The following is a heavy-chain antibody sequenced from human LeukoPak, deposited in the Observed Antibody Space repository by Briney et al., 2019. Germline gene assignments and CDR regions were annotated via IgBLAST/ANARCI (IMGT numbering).Heavy chain of an antibody. CDR2: ISSSGSII. D-gene: IGHD2-15*01. Sequence: GKSLRLSCVASGFSFSDSVIHWVRQAPGKGLEWVSYISSSGSIIYYADSVKGRFTISRDNAKNSLYLQMNSLRAEDTAVYYCAREVVAATSSGYYGMDVWGQGTTVTVSS. CDR3: AREVVAATSSGYYGMDV. CDR1: GFSFSDSV. J-gene: IGHJ6*02. V-gene: IGHV3-11*01.